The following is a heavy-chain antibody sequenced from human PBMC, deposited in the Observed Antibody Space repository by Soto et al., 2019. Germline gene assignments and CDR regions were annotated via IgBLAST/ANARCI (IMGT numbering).Heavy chain of an antibody. D-gene: IGHD4-4*01. CDR1: WGTLMSDA. CDR3: AREHLDYRNYYYYGMDV. J-gene: IGHJ6*02. Sequence: SVKRACKASWGTLMSDAVGWVREAPGQGLEWMGGIIPIFGTANYAQKFQGRVTITADESTSTAYMELSSMRSEDTAVYYCAREHLDYRNYYYYGMDVRVQGSTVTFS. CDR2: IIPIFGTA. V-gene: IGHV1-69*13.